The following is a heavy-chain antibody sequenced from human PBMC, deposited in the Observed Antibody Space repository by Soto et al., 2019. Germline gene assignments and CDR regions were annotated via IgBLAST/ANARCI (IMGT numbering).Heavy chain of an antibody. CDR3: ARATKEGYQLLSGY. V-gene: IGHV3-48*01. CDR1: GFTFSSYT. J-gene: IGHJ4*02. CDR2: ISGSSSII. D-gene: IGHD2-2*01. Sequence: GGSLRLSCVGSGFTFSSYTMNWVRQAPGKGLEWLSYISGSSSIIYYAESVKGRFTISRDNVKNSLYLQMNSLRAEDTAVYYCARATKEGYQLLSGYWGQGTLVTVSS.